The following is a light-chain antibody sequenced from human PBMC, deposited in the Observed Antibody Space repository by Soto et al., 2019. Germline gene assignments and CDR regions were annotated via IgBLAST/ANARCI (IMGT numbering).Light chain of an antibody. Sequence: ETVLTQSPDTLSVSPGDRATLSCRASQTVGNSLAWYQQDPGXXPSLLIHSXSTRATGVAVTFSGSGFGPQFTLTISSLQSLVSALHHSQPNHHRPPITFGSGIRLE. CDR1: QTVGNS. V-gene: IGKV3-15*01. J-gene: IGKJ5*01. CDR3: QPNHHRPPIT. CDR2: SXS.